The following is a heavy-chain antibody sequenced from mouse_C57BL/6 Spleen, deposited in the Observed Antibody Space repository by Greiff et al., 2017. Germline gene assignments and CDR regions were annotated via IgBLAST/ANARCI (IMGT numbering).Heavy chain of an antibody. Sequence: VQLQQPGAELVMPGASVKLSCKASGYTFTSYWMHWVKQRPGQGLEWIGEIDPSDSYTNYNQKFKGKTTLTVDKSSSTAYMQLSSLTSEDSAVYYCARYYDGHFDYWGQGTTLTVSS. J-gene: IGHJ2*01. CDR3: ARYYDGHFDY. CDR2: IDPSDSYT. D-gene: IGHD1-1*01. CDR1: GYTFTSYW. V-gene: IGHV1-69*01.